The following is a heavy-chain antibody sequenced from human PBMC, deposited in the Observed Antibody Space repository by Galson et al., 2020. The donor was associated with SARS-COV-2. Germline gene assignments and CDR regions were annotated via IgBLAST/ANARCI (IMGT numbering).Heavy chain of an antibody. V-gene: IGHV4-31*03. J-gene: IGHJ4*02. CDR3: ARGYDYNGHYIDY. CDR1: GGSINSGDNY. D-gene: IGHD3-16*01. CDR2: IHYSGST. Sequence: LSLTCTVSGGSINSGDNYWSWIRQRPGKGLEWLGYIHYSGSTHYNPSLKSRLIISIDTSKNQFSLKVISVTAADTAVYYCARGYDYNGHYIDYWGQGTLVTVSS.